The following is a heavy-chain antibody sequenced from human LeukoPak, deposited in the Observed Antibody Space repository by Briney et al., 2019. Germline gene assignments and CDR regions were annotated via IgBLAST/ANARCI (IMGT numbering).Heavy chain of an antibody. CDR3: ASFSIAARPSP. CDR1: GGSISSYY. V-gene: IGHV4-59*12. J-gene: IGHJ5*02. Sequence: SETLSLTCTVSGGSISSYYWSWIRQPPGKGLEWIGYIYYSGSTNYNPSLKSRVTISVDTSKNQFSLKLSSVTAADTAVYYCASFSIAARPSPWGQGTLVTVSS. D-gene: IGHD6-6*01. CDR2: IYYSGST.